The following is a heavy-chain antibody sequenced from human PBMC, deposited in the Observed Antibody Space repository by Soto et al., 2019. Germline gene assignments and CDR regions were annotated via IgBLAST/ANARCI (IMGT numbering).Heavy chain of an antibody. CDR3: ARNTNGGVIVDY. J-gene: IGHJ4*02. V-gene: IGHV4-34*01. D-gene: IGHD3-16*02. CDR1: GGSFSGYY. CDR2: INHSGST. Sequence: QVQLQQWGAGLLKPSETLSLTCAVYGGSFSGYYWSWIRQPPGKGLEWIGEINHSGSTNYNPSLKSRVTISVDTSKNQVSLKLSSVTSADTAVYYCARNTNGGVIVDYWGQGTLVTVSS.